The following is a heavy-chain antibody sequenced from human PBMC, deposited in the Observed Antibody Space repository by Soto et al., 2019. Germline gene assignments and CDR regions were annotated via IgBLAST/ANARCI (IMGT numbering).Heavy chain of an antibody. Sequence: ASVKVSFKASGYTLTSYYMHWVRQAPGQGLEWVGFINPGGGTTSYAQKFQGRVAMTRETSTSTVYMELSRLRSDDTAVYYCARARHIVVVSANGYFDYWGQGTLVTVSS. V-gene: IGHV1-46*01. CDR3: ARARHIVVVSANGYFDY. CDR2: INPGGGTT. D-gene: IGHD2-21*02. CDR1: GYTLTSYY. J-gene: IGHJ4*02.